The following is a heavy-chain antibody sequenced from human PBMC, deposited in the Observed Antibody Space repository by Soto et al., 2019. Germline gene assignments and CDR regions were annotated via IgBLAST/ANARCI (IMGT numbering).Heavy chain of an antibody. J-gene: IGHJ4*02. CDR1: GLTFSSYW. D-gene: IGHD3-10*01. Sequence: EVQLVESGGGLVQPGGSLRLSCAASGLTFSSYWMSWVRQAPGKGLEWVANIKGDGSERYSVASVKGRFTISRDNANNIVYLQMNTLSAEDTAVYYCARFLGSASYYDFWGQGTLVTVSS. CDR2: IKGDGSER. V-gene: IGHV3-7*01. CDR3: ARFLGSASYYDF.